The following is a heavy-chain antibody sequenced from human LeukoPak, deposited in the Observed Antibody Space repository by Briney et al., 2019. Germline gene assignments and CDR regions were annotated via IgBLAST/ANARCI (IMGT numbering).Heavy chain of an antibody. V-gene: IGHV4-59*08. Sequence: PPETLSLTCTVSGGSISSYYWSWIRQPPGKGLEWIGYIYYSESTNYNPSLKSRVTISVDTSKNQFSLKLSSVTAADTAVYYCARGMATISYWGQGTLVTVSS. CDR1: GGSISSYY. CDR2: IYYSEST. J-gene: IGHJ4*02. CDR3: ARGMATISY. D-gene: IGHD5-12*01.